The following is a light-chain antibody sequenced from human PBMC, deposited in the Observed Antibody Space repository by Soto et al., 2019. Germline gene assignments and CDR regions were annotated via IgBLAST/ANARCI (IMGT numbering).Light chain of an antibody. V-gene: IGLV1-40*01. CDR2: GNN. Sequence: QLVLTQPPSVSGAPGQRVTVSCTGRSSKIGAGYDVHWYQQLPGTAPKLLIYGNNNRPSGVPDRFSGSKSGTSASLAITGLQAEDEADYYCQSYDSSLSAPYVFGTGTKVTVL. CDR1: SSKIGAGYD. CDR3: QSYDSSLSAPYV. J-gene: IGLJ1*01.